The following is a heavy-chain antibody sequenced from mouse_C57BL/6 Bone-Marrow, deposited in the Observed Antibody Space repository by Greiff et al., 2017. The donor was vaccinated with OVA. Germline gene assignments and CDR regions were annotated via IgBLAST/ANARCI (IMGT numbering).Heavy chain of an antibody. CDR3: ARRPVVYFDY. J-gene: IGHJ2*01. CDR2: IDPSDSYT. V-gene: IGHV1-50*01. D-gene: IGHD1-1*01. Sequence: QVQLKQPGAELVKPGASVKLSCKASGYTFTSYWMQWVKQRPGQGLEWIGEIDPSDSYTNYNQKFKGKATLTVDTSSSTAYTQLSSLTSEDSAVYYCARRPVVYFDYWGQGTTLTVSS. CDR1: GYTFTSYW.